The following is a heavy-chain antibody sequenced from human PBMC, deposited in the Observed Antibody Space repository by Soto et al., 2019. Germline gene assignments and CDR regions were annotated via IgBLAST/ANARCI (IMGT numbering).Heavy chain of an antibody. CDR3: AKGRGGSGSLTPRVDF. J-gene: IGHJ4*02. Sequence: EVQLLESGGGLVQPGGSLRLSCAASGFTFNNYAMSWVRQAPGKELEWVSAISGGGDTTSYADSVKGRFAVSRDGSKNTLYLQMNSLRAEDTAVYYCAKGRGGSGSLTPRVDFWGQGTLVTVSS. CDR1: GFTFNNYA. CDR2: ISGGGDTT. V-gene: IGHV3-23*01. D-gene: IGHD3-10*01.